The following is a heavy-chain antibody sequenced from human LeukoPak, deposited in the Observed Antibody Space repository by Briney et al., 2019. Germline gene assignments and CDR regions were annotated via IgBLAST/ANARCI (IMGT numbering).Heavy chain of an antibody. Sequence: PGGSLRLSCAASGFTFSNYGMNWVRQAPGKGLEWVSSITSSGAYIYYADSVKGRFTISRDNAKNSLSLQMNSLRAEDTAVYYCARDPYNGNYGDYYYYYMDVWGKGTTVTISS. J-gene: IGHJ6*03. CDR3: ARDPYNGNYGDYYYYYMDV. V-gene: IGHV3-21*01. CDR2: ITSSGAYI. D-gene: IGHD1-26*01. CDR1: GFTFSNYG.